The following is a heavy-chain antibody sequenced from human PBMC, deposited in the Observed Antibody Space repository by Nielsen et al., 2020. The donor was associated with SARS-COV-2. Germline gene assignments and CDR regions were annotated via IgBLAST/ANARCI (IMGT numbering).Heavy chain of an antibody. CDR2: IYPGDSDT. CDR1: GYSFTSYW. D-gene: IGHD5-18*01. CDR3: ARHPGGYSYGFGPDIDY. J-gene: IGHJ4*02. V-gene: IGHV5-51*01. Sequence: GESLKISCKGSGYSFTSYWISWVRQMPGKGLEWMGIIYPGDSDTRYSPSFQGQVTISADKSISTAYLQWSSLKASDTAMYYCARHPGGYSYGFGPDIDYWGQGTLVTVSS.